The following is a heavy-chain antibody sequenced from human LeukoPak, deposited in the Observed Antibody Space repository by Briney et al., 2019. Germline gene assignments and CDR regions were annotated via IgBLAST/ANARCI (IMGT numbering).Heavy chain of an antibody. V-gene: IGHV1-2*02. D-gene: IGHD2-15*01. Sequence: ASVKVSCKASGYTFTGYYMHWVRQAPGQGLECMGWINPNSGGTNYAQKFQGRVTMTRDTSISTAYMELSRLRSDDTAVYYCARESRGGAYCSGGSCSLGYWGQGTLVTVSS. CDR3: ARESRGGAYCSGGSCSLGY. CDR1: GYTFTGYY. J-gene: IGHJ4*02. CDR2: INPNSGGT.